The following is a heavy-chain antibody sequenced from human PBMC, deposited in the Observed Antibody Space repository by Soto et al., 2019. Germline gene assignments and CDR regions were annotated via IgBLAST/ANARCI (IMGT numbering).Heavy chain of an antibody. CDR3: ATGGYCSSTSCPSYYDFWSGYYTGNYYGMDV. J-gene: IGHJ6*02. CDR2: INPNSGGT. V-gene: IGHV1-2*02. Sequence: ASVKVSCKASGHTFTGYYMHWVRQAPGQGLEWMGWINPNSGGTNYAQKFQGRVTMTRDTSISTAYMELSRLRSDDTAVYYCATGGYCSSTSCPSYYDFWSGYYTGNYYGMDVWGQGTTVTVSS. CDR1: GHTFTGYY. D-gene: IGHD3-3*01.